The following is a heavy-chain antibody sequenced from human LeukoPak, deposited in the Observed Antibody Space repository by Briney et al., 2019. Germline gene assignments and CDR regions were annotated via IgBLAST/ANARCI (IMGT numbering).Heavy chain of an antibody. V-gene: IGHV1-46*01. Sequence: ASVKVSCKASGDTFTSYYMHWVRQAPGQGLEWMGIINPSGGSTSYAQKFQGRVTMTRGTSTSTVYMELSSLRSEDTAVYYCARSSMVYAVYYMDVLGKGTTVTVSS. CDR2: INPSGGST. J-gene: IGHJ6*03. CDR1: GDTFTSYY. CDR3: ARSSMVYAVYYMDV. D-gene: IGHD2-8*01.